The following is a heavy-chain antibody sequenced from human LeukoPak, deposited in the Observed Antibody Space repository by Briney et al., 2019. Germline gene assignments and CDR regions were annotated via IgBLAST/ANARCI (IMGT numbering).Heavy chain of an antibody. V-gene: IGHV4-34*01. D-gene: IGHD3-16*01. CDR1: GGSFSDYY. CDR2: INHSGST. CDR3: AREVPLPSGGFDY. Sequence: SETLSLTCAVYGGSFSDYYWTWIRQPPGKGLEWIGEINHSGSTNYNPSLKSRVTISVDTSKNQFSLKLSSVTAADTAVYYCAREVPLPSGGFDYWGQGTLVTVSS. J-gene: IGHJ4*02.